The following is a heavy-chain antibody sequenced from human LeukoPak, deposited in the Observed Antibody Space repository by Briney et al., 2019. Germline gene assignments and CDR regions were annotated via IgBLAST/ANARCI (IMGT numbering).Heavy chain of an antibody. CDR1: GFTFSTYA. Sequence: PGGSLRLSCEAFGFTFSTYAMTWVRQTPEKGMEWVSSISGRGDNTYYADSVKGRFTISRDNSKNTLYLQMNSLRAEDTAVYYCARTCRDGYIDYWGQGTLVTVSS. CDR2: ISGRGDNT. D-gene: IGHD5-24*01. J-gene: IGHJ4*02. CDR3: ARTCRDGYIDY. V-gene: IGHV3-23*01.